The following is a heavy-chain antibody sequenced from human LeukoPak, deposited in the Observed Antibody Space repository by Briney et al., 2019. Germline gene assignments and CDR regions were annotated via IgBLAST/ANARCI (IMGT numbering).Heavy chain of an antibody. CDR2: IYYSGST. J-gene: IGHJ4*02. V-gene: IGHV4-31*11. Sequence: SETLSLTCAVYGGSFSGYYWSWIRQHPGKGLEWIGYIYYSGSTYYNPSLKSRVTMSVDTSENQFSLKLSSVTAADTAVYYCATTVGSYFDYWSQGTLVTVSS. CDR3: ATTVGSYFDY. D-gene: IGHD4-17*01. CDR1: GGSFSGYY.